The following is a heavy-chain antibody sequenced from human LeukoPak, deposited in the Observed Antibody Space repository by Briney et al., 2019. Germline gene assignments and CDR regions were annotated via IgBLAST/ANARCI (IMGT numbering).Heavy chain of an antibody. J-gene: IGHJ6*04. CDR2: INNRGST. CDR1: GGSFSGYY. V-gene: IGHV4-34*01. Sequence: SRTLSLTCAVYGGSFSGYYWSWLRQPPGKGVERVGEINNRGSTTYKPSLTTPLTISVDTSKNQFSLKLSSVTAADTAVYYCARGEYCSRTSCYVYYYYGMDVWGKGTTGTVSS. D-gene: IGHD2-2*01. CDR3: ARGEYCSRTSCYVYYYYGMDV.